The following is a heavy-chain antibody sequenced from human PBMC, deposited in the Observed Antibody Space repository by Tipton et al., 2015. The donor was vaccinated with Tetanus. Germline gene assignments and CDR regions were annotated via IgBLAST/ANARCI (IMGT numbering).Heavy chain of an antibody. D-gene: IGHD2-21*02. Sequence: SLRLSCVGSGFTFSRYPVHWVRQAPGKGLEWVSGISWNSGSIGYADSVKGRFTISRDNAKNSLYLQMNSLRAEDTALYYCAKDTGVTPHYGMDVWGQGTTVTVSS. J-gene: IGHJ6*02. V-gene: IGHV3-9*01. CDR3: AKDTGVTPHYGMDV. CDR1: GFTFSRYP. CDR2: ISWNSGSI.